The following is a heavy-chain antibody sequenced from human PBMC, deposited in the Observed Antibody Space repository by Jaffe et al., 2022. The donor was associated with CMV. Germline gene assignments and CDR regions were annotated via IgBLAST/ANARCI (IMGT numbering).Heavy chain of an antibody. CDR3: ARNLGDRRGGDRWKTPGDYGDYDDLPVGGWFDP. J-gene: IGHJ5*02. Sequence: QVQLVQSGAEVKKPGASVKVSCKASGYTFTGYYMHWVRQAPGQGLEWMGWINPNSGGTNYAQKFQGWVTMTRDTSISTAYMELSRLRSDDTAVYYCARNLGDRRGGDRWKTPGDYGDYDDLPVGGWFDPWGQGTLVTVSS. V-gene: IGHV1-2*04. D-gene: IGHD4-17*01. CDR1: GYTFTGYY. CDR2: INPNSGGT.